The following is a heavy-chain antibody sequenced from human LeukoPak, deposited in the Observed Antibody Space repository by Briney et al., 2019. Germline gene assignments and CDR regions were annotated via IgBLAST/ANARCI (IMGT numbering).Heavy chain of an antibody. V-gene: IGHV1-3*01. J-gene: IGHJ4*02. CDR2: INAGNSNT. D-gene: IGHD1-26*01. CDR3: ARESGSYAGFDY. CDR1: GYTFPSYA. Sequence: ASVKVSCKASGYTFPSYAMHWVRQAPGQRLEWMGWINAGNSNTKYSQKFQGRVTITRDTSASTAYMELSSLRSEDTAVYYCARESGSYAGFDYWGQGTLVTVSS.